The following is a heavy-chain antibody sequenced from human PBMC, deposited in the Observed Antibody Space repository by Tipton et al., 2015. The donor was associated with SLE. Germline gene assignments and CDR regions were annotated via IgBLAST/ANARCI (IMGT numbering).Heavy chain of an antibody. D-gene: IGHD3-16*01. CDR1: NDSINNYY. Sequence: TLSLTCTVSNDSINNYYWTWIRQPPGKGLEWIGYIFYTGSASYNPSLTGRVTISLDTSKNQFSLKLSSVTAADTAVYYCARHAGDYAYFDSWGQGTLVTVSS. J-gene: IGHJ4*02. V-gene: IGHV4-59*08. CDR3: ARHAGDYAYFDS. CDR2: IFYTGSA.